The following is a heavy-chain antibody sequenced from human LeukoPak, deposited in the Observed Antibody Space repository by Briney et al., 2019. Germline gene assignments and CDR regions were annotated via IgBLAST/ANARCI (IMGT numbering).Heavy chain of an antibody. D-gene: IGHD3-10*01. CDR1: GGSVSSTTYF. CDR3: ARYVVYGSGKYYFDY. CDR2: INYSGST. Sequence: SETLSLTCTVSGGSVSSTTYFWSWIRQPPGKGLEWIASINYSGSTYYNPSLKSRVTISVDPSGNQFSLKLSSVTAADTAVYYCARYVVYGSGKYYFDYWGQGTLVTVSS. J-gene: IGHJ4*02. V-gene: IGHV4-39*01.